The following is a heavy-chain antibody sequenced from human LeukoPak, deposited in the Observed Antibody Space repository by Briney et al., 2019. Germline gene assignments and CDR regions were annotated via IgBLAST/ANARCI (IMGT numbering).Heavy chain of an antibody. V-gene: IGHV4-39*07. D-gene: IGHD4-17*01. J-gene: IGHJ6*03. CDR3: ARGSYGDYHYYYYYYYMDV. CDR2: IYYSGST. Sequence: PSGTLSLTCTVSGGSISSSSYYWGWIRQPPGKGLEWIGSIYYSGSTYYNPSLKSRVTISVDTSKNQFSLKLSSVTAADTAVYYCARGSYGDYHYYYYYYYMDVWGKGTTVTVSS. CDR1: GGSISSSSYY.